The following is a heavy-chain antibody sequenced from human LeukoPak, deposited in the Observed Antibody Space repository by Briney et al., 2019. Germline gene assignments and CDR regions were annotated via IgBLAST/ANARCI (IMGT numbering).Heavy chain of an antibody. J-gene: IGHJ4*02. V-gene: IGHV5-51*01. CDR1: GYSFTNYW. D-gene: IGHD3-9*01. CDR3: ARLYILNSEGLYYFDY. CDR2: IYPGDSET. Sequence: PGESLKISCKGSGYSFTNYWLGWVRQMPGKGLESMGIIYPGDSETRYSPSFQGLVTTSADKSISTAYLQWSSLKASDTAIYYCARLYILNSEGLYYFDYWGQGTLVTVSS.